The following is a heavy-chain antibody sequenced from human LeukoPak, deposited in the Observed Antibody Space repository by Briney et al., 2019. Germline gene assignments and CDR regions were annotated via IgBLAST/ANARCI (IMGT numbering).Heavy chain of an antibody. CDR1: GFTFSSYW. V-gene: IGHV3-7*04. CDR3: TRDLHPSYYLPDY. J-gene: IGHJ4*02. CDR2: IKQGGSEK. Sequence: PGGSLRLSCAASGFTFSSYWMSWVRQAPGKGLEWVANIKQGGSEKYYVDSVKGRFTISRDNAKNSLYLQMNSLRAEDTAVYYCTRDLHPSYYLPDYWGQGTLVTVSS. D-gene: IGHD1-26*01.